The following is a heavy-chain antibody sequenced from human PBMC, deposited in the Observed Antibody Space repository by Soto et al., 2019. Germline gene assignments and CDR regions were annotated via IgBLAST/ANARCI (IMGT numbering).Heavy chain of an antibody. J-gene: IGHJ4*02. Sequence: GESLKISCKGSGYTFTHYWISWVRQMPGEGLEWMGIIXPXXXXXRXXPSFQGQVTISADKSISTAYLQWSSLKASDSAMYYCARRGGSYYPDYWGQGTLVTVSS. V-gene: IGHV5-51*01. CDR3: ARRGGSYYPDY. CDR2: IXPXXXXX. CDR1: GYTFTHYW. D-gene: IGHD1-26*01.